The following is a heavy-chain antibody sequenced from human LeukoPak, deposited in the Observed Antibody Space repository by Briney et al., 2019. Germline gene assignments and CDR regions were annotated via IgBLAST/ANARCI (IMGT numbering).Heavy chain of an antibody. D-gene: IGHD6-13*01. CDR2: IYNSENA. J-gene: IGHJ4*02. V-gene: IGHV4-4*07. CDR1: GGSISGYY. Sequence: SETLSLTCSVSGGSISGYYWCWIRQPAGKGLEWIGRIYNSENANYNPSLRSRVSMSVDTSKNQFSLKLSSVTAADTAVSYCARLSQSTSWYDDYWGQGTLVTVSS. CDR3: ARLSQSTSWYDDY.